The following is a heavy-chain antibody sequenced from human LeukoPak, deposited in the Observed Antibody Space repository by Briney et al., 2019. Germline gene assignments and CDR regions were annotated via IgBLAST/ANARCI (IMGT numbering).Heavy chain of an antibody. Sequence: GGSLRLSCAGSGFTFSNYNMNWVRQAPGKGLEWVSSISRSSTYIYYADSVKGRFTISRDNAKNSLFLQMNSLRAEDTAVYYCGPRPFQHWGQGALVTVSS. CDR3: GPRPFQH. CDR1: GFTFSNYN. V-gene: IGHV3-21*01. CDR2: ISRSSTYI. J-gene: IGHJ1*01.